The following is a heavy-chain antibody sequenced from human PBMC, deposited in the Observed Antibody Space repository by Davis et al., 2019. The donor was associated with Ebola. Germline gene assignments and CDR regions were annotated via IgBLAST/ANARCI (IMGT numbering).Heavy chain of an antibody. J-gene: IGHJ3*02. Sequence: PGGSLRLSCAASGFTFSSYSMNWVRQAPGKGLEWVSAISGSGGSTYYADSVKGRFTISRNNSKNTLYLQMNSLRAEDTAVYYCARDKEAARENDAFDIWGQGTMVTVSS. D-gene: IGHD6-6*01. CDR2: ISGSGGST. V-gene: IGHV3-23*01. CDR1: GFTFSSYS. CDR3: ARDKEAARENDAFDI.